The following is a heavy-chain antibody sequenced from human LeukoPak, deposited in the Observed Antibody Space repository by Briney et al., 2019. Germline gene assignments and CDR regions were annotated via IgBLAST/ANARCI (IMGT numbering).Heavy chain of an antibody. CDR1: GFTFSSYA. D-gene: IGHD6-19*01. Sequence: GGSLRLSCAASGFTFSSYAMSWVRQAPGKGLEWVSAISGSGGSTYYADSVKGRFTISRDNAKKSLYLQMNSLRAEDTAVYYCARDRGSGWYNYWGQGTLVTVSS. V-gene: IGHV3-23*01. J-gene: IGHJ4*02. CDR3: ARDRGSGWYNY. CDR2: ISGSGGST.